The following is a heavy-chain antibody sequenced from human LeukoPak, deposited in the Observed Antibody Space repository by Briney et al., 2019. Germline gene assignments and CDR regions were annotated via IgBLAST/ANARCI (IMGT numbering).Heavy chain of an antibody. D-gene: IGHD2-2*03. V-gene: IGHV4-39*07. Sequence: SETLSLTCTVSGGSISSSSYYWGWIRQPPGKGLEWSGSIYYSGSTYYNPSLKSRVTISVDTSKNQFSLKLSSVTAADTAVYYCARDLDIVVVPAAIRWFDPWGQGTLVTVSS. CDR2: IYYSGST. CDR3: ARDLDIVVVPAAIRWFDP. J-gene: IGHJ5*02. CDR1: GGSISSSSYY.